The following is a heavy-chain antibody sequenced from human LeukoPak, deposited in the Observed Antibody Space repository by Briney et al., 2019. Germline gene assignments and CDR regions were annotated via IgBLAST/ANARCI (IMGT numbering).Heavy chain of an antibody. CDR1: GGSITSYY. V-gene: IGHV4-34*01. J-gene: IGHJ5*02. CDR2: INHRVST. Sequence: SETLSLTCTVSGGSITSYYWSWIRQPPGKGLEWIGEINHRVSTNYNPSPKSRVNISVDTFKNQFSLKLTSVTAADTAVYYFGRVGRYCSGGSCYSEVAPPTDNWFDPWGQGTLVTVSS. D-gene: IGHD2-15*01. CDR3: GRVGRYCSGGSCYSEVAPPTDNWFDP.